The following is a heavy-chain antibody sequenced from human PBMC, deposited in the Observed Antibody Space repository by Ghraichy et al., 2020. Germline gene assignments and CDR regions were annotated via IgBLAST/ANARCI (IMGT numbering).Heavy chain of an antibody. J-gene: IGHJ4*02. CDR2: ITNKRYGGAA. Sequence: GGSLRLSCAASGFTFTDAWMSWVRQAPGKGLEWVGRITNKRYGGAADSAAPVKGRFTVSRDDSKNTLYLQMNTLKTEDTGVYYCTTDRQYCTGGSCYPASFEHWGQGTLVTVSS. CDR3: TTDRQYCTGGSCYPASFEH. CDR1: GFTFTDAW. V-gene: IGHV3-15*01. D-gene: IGHD2-15*01.